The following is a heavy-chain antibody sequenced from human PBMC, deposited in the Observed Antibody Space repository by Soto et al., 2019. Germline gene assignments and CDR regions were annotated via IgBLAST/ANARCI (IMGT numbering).Heavy chain of an antibody. D-gene: IGHD3-3*01. J-gene: IGHJ6*02. V-gene: IGHV4-59*01. Sequence: SETLSLTCTVSGGSISSYYWSWIWQPPGKGLEWIGYIYYSGSTNYNPSLKSRVTISVDTSKNQFSLKLSSVTAADTAVYYCARLSDYDFWSGRGSGMDVWGQGTTVTVSS. CDR3: ARLSDYDFWSGRGSGMDV. CDR1: GGSISSYY. CDR2: IYYSGST.